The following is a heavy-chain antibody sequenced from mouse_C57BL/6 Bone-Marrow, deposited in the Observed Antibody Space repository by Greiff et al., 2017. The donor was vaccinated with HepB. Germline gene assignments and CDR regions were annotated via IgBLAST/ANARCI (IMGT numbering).Heavy chain of an antibody. CDR3: ARQEVNERYAMDY. CDR2: ISSGGSYT. CDR1: GFTFSSYG. D-gene: IGHD2-1*01. J-gene: IGHJ4*01. V-gene: IGHV5-6*01. Sequence: EVHLVESGGDLVKPGGSLKLSCAASGFTFSSYGMSWVRQTPDKRLEWVATISSGGSYTYYPDSVKGRFTISRDKAKNTQYLQMSSMKSEDTAMYYCARQEVNERYAMDYWGQGTSVTVSS.